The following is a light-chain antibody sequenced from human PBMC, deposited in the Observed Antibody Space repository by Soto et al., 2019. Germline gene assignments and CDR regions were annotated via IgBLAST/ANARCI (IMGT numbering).Light chain of an antibody. CDR1: SSDVGSYNL. CDR2: EVS. CDR3: CSYAGSSTFLYV. Sequence: SALTQPASVSGSPGQSITISCTGTSSDVGSYNLVSWYQQHPGEAPKLMIYEVSKRPSGVSNRFSGSKSGNTASLTISGLQAEDEADYYCCSYAGSSTFLYVFGTGTKVTVL. J-gene: IGLJ1*01. V-gene: IGLV2-23*02.